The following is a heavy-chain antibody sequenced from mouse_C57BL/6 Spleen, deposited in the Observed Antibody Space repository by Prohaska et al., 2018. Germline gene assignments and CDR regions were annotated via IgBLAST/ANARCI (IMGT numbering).Heavy chain of an antibody. CDR2: INPNNGGT. CDR3: ARNYGNYDYAMDY. CDR1: GYTFTDYY. D-gene: IGHD2-1*01. J-gene: IGHJ4*01. V-gene: IGHV1-26*01. Sequence: SVKISCKASGYTFTDYYMNWVKQSHGKSIEWIGDINPNNGGTSYNQRFKGKATLTVDKSSSTAYMELRSLTSEDSAVYYCARNYGNYDYAMDYWGQGTSVTVSS.